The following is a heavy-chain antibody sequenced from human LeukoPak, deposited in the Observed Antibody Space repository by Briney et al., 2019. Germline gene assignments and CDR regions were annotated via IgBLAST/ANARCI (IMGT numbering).Heavy chain of an antibody. CDR3: ARDSGWYPRYYYYGMDV. J-gene: IGHJ6*02. CDR1: GGSISSGGYS. D-gene: IGHD6-19*01. V-gene: IGHV4-30-2*01. CDR2: IYHSGST. Sequence: SQTLSLTCAVSGGSISSGGYSWSWIRQPPGKGLEWIGYIYHSGSTYYNPSLKSRVTIPVDRSKNQFSLKLSSVTAADTAVYYCARDSGWYPRYYYYGMDVWGQGTTVTVSS.